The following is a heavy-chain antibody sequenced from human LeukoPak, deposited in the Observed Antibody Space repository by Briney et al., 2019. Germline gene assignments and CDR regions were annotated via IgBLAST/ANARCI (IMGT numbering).Heavy chain of an antibody. CDR1: GFTVSSNY. V-gene: IGHV3-66*02. CDR3: ARGYGDYEPDAFDI. D-gene: IGHD4-17*01. J-gene: IGHJ3*02. CDR2: IYSGGST. Sequence: GRSLRLSCAASGFTVSSNYMSWVRQAPRKGLEWVSVIYSGGSTYYADSVKGRFTISRDNSKNTLYLQMNSLRAEDTAVYYCARGYGDYEPDAFDIWGQGTMVTVSS.